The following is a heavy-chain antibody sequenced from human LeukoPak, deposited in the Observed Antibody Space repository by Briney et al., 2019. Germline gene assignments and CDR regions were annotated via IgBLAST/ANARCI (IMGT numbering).Heavy chain of an antibody. CDR3: ARIAAADPLGFDY. Sequence: SETLPLTCTVSGGSISSYYWSWIRQPPGKGLEWIGYIYYSGSTNYNPSLKSRVTISVDTSKNQFSLKLSSVTAADTAVYYCARIAAADPLGFDYWGQGTLVTVSS. CDR1: GGSISSYY. V-gene: IGHV4-59*01. J-gene: IGHJ4*02. CDR2: IYYSGST. D-gene: IGHD6-13*01.